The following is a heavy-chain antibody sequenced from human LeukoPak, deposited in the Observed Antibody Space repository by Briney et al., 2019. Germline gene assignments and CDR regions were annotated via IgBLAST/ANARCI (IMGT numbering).Heavy chain of an antibody. V-gene: IGHV3-23*01. J-gene: IGHJ5*02. CDR3: AKDSVAAAGFYLQS. D-gene: IGHD6-25*01. Sequence: GGSLRLSCAASGFTFSDYTMTWVRQAPGKGLEWVSSISAGGTNTYRSASATGRFTISRDNSENTLYLQMNNLRAEDTAIYYCAKDSVAAAGFYLQSWGQGTLVTVSS. CDR2: ISAGGTNT. CDR1: GFTFSDYT.